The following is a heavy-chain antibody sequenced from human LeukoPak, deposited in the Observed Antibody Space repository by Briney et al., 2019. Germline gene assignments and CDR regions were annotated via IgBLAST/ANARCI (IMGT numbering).Heavy chain of an antibody. V-gene: IGHV1-8*01. CDR2: MNPNSGNT. CDR3: ASGGGSGTWGAYYYYAMDV. J-gene: IGHJ6*02. CDR1: GYTFSRYD. D-gene: IGHD3-10*01. Sequence: ASVKVSCKASGYTFSRYDINWVRQATGQGLEWMGWMNPNSGNTGYAQKFQGRVTMTRNTSISTAYMELSGLRSEDTAVYYRASGGGSGTWGAYYYYAMDVWGQGTTVTVSS.